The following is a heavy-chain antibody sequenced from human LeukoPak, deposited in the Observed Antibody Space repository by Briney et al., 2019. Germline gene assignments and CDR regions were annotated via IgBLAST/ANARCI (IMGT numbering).Heavy chain of an antibody. CDR3: ATHGYNRDFYFDY. D-gene: IGHD5-24*01. CDR2: IKQDGSEK. J-gene: IGHJ4*02. Sequence: PGGSLRLSCAASGFTFSTYWMSWVRQAPGKGLEWVANIKQDGSEKYYVDSVKGRFTISRDNAKNSLYLQMNSLRAEDTAVYYRATHGYNRDFYFDYWGQGTLVTVSS. V-gene: IGHV3-7*03. CDR1: GFTFSTYW.